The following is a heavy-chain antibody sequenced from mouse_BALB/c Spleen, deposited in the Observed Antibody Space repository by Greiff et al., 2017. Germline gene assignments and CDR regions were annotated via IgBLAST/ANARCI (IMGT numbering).Heavy chain of an antibody. CDR2: IWAGGST. CDR3: ARVLYDYLAWFAY. Sequence: VQLVESGPGLVAPSQSLSITCTVSGFSLTSYGVHWVRQPPGKGLEWLGVIWAGGSTNYNSALMSRLSISKDNSKSQVFLKMNSLQTDDTAMYYCARVLYDYLAWFAYWGQGTLVTVSA. CDR1: GFSLTSYG. D-gene: IGHD2-4*01. J-gene: IGHJ3*01. V-gene: IGHV2-9*02.